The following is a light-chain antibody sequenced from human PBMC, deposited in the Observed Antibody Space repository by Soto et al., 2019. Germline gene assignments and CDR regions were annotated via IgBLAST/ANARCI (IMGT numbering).Light chain of an antibody. V-gene: IGKV3-11*01. CDR2: DAS. CDR1: QSVRYF. J-gene: IGKJ4*01. CDR3: QQRSNWPTLT. Sequence: EIVLTQSPATLSLSPGEGATLSCRASQSVRYFLAWYQQKPGQAPRLLIYDASNRATGIPARFSGSGSGTDFTLTISSLEPEDFAVYYCQQRSNWPTLTFGGGTKVEIK.